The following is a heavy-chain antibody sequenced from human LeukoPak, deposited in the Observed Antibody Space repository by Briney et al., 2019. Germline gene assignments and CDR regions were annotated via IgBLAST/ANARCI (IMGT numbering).Heavy chain of an antibody. J-gene: IGHJ4*02. Sequence: PGGSLRLSCAASGFTFSSYWMSWVRQAPGKGLEWVANIKFDGNEKKYADSVKGRFTISRDNTKNSLYLQVNGLTAEDTAVYYCARERGPRPWGWGQGTLVTVSS. D-gene: IGHD7-27*01. CDR2: IKFDGNEK. CDR1: GFTFSSYW. CDR3: ARERGPRPWG. V-gene: IGHV3-7*01.